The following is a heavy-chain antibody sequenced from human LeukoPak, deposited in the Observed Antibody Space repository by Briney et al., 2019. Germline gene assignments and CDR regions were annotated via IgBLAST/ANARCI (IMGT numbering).Heavy chain of an antibody. CDR3: ARGSGSYYLDFDY. CDR1: GFTFSSYA. CDR2: ISYEGSNK. V-gene: IGHV3-30-3*01. J-gene: IGHJ4*02. Sequence: PGGSLRLSWAASGFTFSSYAMHWVRQAPGKGLEWVAVISYEGSNKYYADSVKGRFTISRDNSKNTLYLQMNSLRAEDTAVYYCARGSGSYYLDFDYWGQGTLVTVSS. D-gene: IGHD3-10*01.